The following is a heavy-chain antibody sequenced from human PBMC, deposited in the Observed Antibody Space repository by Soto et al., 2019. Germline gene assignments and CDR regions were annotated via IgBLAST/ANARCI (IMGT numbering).Heavy chain of an antibody. V-gene: IGHV3-30-3*01. D-gene: IGHD4-17*01. CDR3: ARDAMLLRRDTGYNYGMDV. J-gene: IGHJ6*02. CDR2: LSHDSTNK. Sequence: VGSLRLSCAASGFTFSSYAMHWVRQAPGKGLEWVAVLSHDSTNKYYADSVKGRFTISRDNSKNTVDLQMNSLRVEDTAVYHRARDAMLLRRDTGYNYGMDVWGQGTAVTVSS. CDR1: GFTFSSYA.